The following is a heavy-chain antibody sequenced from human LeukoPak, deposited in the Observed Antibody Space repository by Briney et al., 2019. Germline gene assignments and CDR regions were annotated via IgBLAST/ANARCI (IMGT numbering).Heavy chain of an antibody. CDR1: GYTFTSYG. J-gene: IGHJ4*02. CDR3: ARAGYVYVWGSYRLEFDY. V-gene: IGHV1-18*01. D-gene: IGHD3-16*02. Sequence: ASVKVSCKASGYTFTSYGISWVRQAPGQGLEWMGWISAYNGNTNYAQKLQGRVTMTTDTSTSTAYMELRSLRSDDTAVYYCARAGYVYVWGSYRLEFDYWGQGTLVTVSS. CDR2: ISAYNGNT.